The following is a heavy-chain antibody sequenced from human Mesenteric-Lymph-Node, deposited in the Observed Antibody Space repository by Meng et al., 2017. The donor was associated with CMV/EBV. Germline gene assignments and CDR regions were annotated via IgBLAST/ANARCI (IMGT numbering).Heavy chain of an antibody. D-gene: IGHD2-2*01. V-gene: IGHV4-59*01. CDR2: IYHSGST. CDR3: ARGQLLLDNWFDP. CDR1: GGSITNYY. Sequence: SETLSLTCTVSGGSITNYYWSWIRQPPGKGLEWIGYIYHSGSTVYNPSLKSRATISVDTSKSQFSLKVSSVTAADTAVYYCARGQLLLDNWFDPWGQGTLVTVSS. J-gene: IGHJ5*02.